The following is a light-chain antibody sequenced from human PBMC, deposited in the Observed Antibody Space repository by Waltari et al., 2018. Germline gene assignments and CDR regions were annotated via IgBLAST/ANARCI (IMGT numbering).Light chain of an antibody. J-gene: IGKJ1*01. CDR3: QQYYSIPPT. Sequence: DIVMTQSPDSLAVSLGERATINCKSSQSVLYSSNNKNYLAWYQQKPGQPPKLLIYWASTRKSGVPDRFSGSGSATDFTLTISSLQAEDVAVYYCQQYYSIPPTFGQGTKVEIK. V-gene: IGKV4-1*01. CDR2: WAS. CDR1: QSVLYSSNNKNY.